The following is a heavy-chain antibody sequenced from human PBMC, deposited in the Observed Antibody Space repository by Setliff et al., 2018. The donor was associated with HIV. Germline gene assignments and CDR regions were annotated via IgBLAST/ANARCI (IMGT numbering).Heavy chain of an antibody. D-gene: IGHD3-16*02. Sequence: SQTLSLTCAVYGGSFSGYYWSWIRQPPGKGLEWIGEINHSGSTNYNPSLKSRVTISVDTSKNQFSLKLSSVTAADTAVYYCARGRGVYDYVWGSYRYKGAFDIWGQGTMVTVSS. J-gene: IGHJ3*02. CDR2: INHSGST. CDR1: GGSFSGYY. CDR3: ARGRGVYDYVWGSYRYKGAFDI. V-gene: IGHV4-34*01.